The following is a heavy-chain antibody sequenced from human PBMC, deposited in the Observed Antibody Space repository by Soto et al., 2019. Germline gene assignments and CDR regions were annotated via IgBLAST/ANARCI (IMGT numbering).Heavy chain of an antibody. J-gene: IGHJ6*02. CDR2: ISSSSSTI. CDR3: AKGKLQHDYYGMDV. CDR1: GFTFSSYS. D-gene: IGHD1-26*01. Sequence: TGGSLRLSCTASGFTFSSYSMNWVRQAPGKGLEWVSYISSSSSTIYYADSVKGRFTISRDNAKNSLYLQMNSLRAEDTAVYYCAKGKLQHDYYGMDVWGQGTTVTVSS. V-gene: IGHV3-48*01.